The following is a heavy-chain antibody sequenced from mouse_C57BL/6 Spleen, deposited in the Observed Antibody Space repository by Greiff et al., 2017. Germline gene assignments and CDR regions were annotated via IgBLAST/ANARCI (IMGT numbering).Heavy chain of an antibody. J-gene: IGHJ2*01. CDR3: ARNYSGREGYYFDY. Sequence: QVQLQQPGAELVKPGASVKLSCKASGYTFTSYWMHWVKQRPGQGLEWIGMIHPNSGSTNYNEQFKSKATLTVDKSSSTAYLQLRSLTSGDSAVYFCARNYSGREGYYFDYGGQGTTLTVSS. D-gene: IGHD1-1*01. CDR2: IHPNSGST. V-gene: IGHV1-64*01. CDR1: GYTFTSYW.